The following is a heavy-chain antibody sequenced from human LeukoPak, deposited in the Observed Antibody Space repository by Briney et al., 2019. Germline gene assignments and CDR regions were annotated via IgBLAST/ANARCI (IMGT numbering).Heavy chain of an antibody. V-gene: IGHV4-59*08. D-gene: IGHD5-24*01. CDR2: IYYSGST. CDR3: ARHERDVSLDHAFDI. J-gene: IGHJ3*02. Sequence: SETLSLICTISGGSISSYYWSWIPQPPGKGLEWIGYIYYSGSTSYNPSLKSRVTILVDTSKNQFSLKLRSVTAADTAVYYCARHERDVSLDHAFDIWGQGTMVTVSS. CDR1: GGSISSYY.